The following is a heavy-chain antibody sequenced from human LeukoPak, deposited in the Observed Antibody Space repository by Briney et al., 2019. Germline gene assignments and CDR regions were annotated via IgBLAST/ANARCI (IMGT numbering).Heavy chain of an antibody. CDR3: ARGRSSGWFDY. CDR2: IYSDGST. Sequence: PGGSLRLSCAASGFTVSRNYMSWVRQAPGKGLEWVSVIYSDGSTYYADSVKGRFTISRDNSKNTLYLQMNSLRAEDTAVYYCARGRSSGWFDYWGQGTLVTVPS. J-gene: IGHJ4*02. D-gene: IGHD6-19*01. V-gene: IGHV3-53*01. CDR1: GFTVSRNY.